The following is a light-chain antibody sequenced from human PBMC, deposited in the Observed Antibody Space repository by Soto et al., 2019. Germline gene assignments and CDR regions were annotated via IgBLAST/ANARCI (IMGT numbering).Light chain of an antibody. V-gene: IGKV3-11*01. CDR3: QQRSNWQFT. Sequence: EIVLTQSPATLSLSPGERATLSCRASQSVSSYLAWYQQKPGQAPRLLIYDASNRATGIPARFSGSGSGTDFTLTISRLEPEDFAVYYCQQRSNWQFTFGPGTKVDMK. CDR1: QSVSSY. J-gene: IGKJ3*01. CDR2: DAS.